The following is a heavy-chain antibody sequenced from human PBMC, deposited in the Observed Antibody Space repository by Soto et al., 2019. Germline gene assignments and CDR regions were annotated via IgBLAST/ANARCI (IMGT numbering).Heavy chain of an antibody. CDR1: GYTFISYT. V-gene: IGHV1-3*01. D-gene: IGHD3-9*01. CDR2: INVGNGDI. CDR3: ARADWSLDF. Sequence: QVLLVQSGAEVKKPGTSVKISCKASGYTFISYTLHWVRQAPGQRLEWMGSINVGNGDIKYSQNFQGRVNITRDTSASTAYMELSSLRSEDTAVYYCARADWSLDFWGQGTQVTVSS. J-gene: IGHJ4*02.